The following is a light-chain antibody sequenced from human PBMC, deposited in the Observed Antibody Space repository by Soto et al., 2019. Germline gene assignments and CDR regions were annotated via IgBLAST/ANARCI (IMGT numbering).Light chain of an antibody. Sequence: QSALTQPPSASGSPGQSVTISCTRTSSDVGAYNYVSWYQQYPGKVPKLMVYEVNKRPSGVPDRISGSKSGNTASLTVSGLQAEDEADYYCTSYAGGNNVYGTGTKLTDL. CDR2: EVN. CDR1: SSDVGAYNY. V-gene: IGLV2-8*01. CDR3: TSYAGGNNV. J-gene: IGLJ1*01.